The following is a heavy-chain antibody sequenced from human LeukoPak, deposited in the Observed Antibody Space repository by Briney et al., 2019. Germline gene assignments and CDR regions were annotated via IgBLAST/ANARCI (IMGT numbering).Heavy chain of an antibody. CDR2: IWYDGSNK. D-gene: IGHD3-10*01. Sequence: GGSLRLSCAASGFTFSSYGMHWVRQAPGKGLEWVAVIWYDGSNKYYADSVKGRFTISRDNSKNTLYLQMNSLRAEDTAVYYCGILWFGGTRMDVWGQGTTVTVSS. CDR3: GILWFGGTRMDV. CDR1: GFTFSSYG. V-gene: IGHV3-33*01. J-gene: IGHJ6*02.